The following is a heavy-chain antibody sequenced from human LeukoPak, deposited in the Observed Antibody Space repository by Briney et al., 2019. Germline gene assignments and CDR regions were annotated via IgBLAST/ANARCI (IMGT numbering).Heavy chain of an antibody. CDR1: GSTFSSYS. D-gene: IGHD3-3*01. CDR3: VKEASWSGYYITYYFDY. CDR2: ISSSSSTI. J-gene: IGHJ4*02. V-gene: IGHV3-48*01. Sequence: GGSLRLSCAASGSTFSSYSMNWVRRAPGKGLEWVSYISSSSSTIYYADSVKGRFTISRDISKNTLYLQVNSLRAEDTAVYYCVKEASWSGYYITYYFDYWGQGTLVTVSS.